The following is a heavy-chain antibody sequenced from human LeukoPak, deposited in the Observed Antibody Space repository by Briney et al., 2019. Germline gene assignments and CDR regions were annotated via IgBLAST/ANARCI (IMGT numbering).Heavy chain of an antibody. CDR3: ARSGPYCGGDCYLRY. CDR1: GGSISSGSYY. V-gene: IGHV4-61*02. CDR2: IYTSGST. D-gene: IGHD2-21*02. Sequence: SQPLSLTCAVSGGSISSGSYYWGWIRQPAGKGLEWIVRIYTSGSTNYNPSLKSRLTISVDTSKNQFSLKLRSVTAADTAVYYCARSGPYCGGDCYLRYWGQGTLVTVSS. J-gene: IGHJ4*02.